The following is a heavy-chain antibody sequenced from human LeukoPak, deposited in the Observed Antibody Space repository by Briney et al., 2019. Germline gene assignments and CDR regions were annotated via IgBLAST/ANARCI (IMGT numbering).Heavy chain of an antibody. V-gene: IGHV3-7*01. CDR2: IKQDGSEK. D-gene: IGHD6-13*01. Sequence: GGSLRLSCAASGFTFSSYWMSWVRQAPGKGLEWVANIKQDGSEKYYVDSVKGRFTISRDNAKNSLYLQMNSLRAEDTAVYYCARGGSSWYMGYFDYWGQGTLVTVSS. J-gene: IGHJ4*02. CDR3: ARGGSSWYMGYFDY. CDR1: GFTFSSYW.